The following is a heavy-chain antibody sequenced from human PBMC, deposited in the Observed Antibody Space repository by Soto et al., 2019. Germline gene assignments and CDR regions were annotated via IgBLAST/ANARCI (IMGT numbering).Heavy chain of an antibody. Sequence: SETLSLTCAVYGGSFSGYYWSWIRQPPGKGLEWIGEINHSGSTNYNPSLKSRATISVDTSKNQFSLKLSSVTAADTAVYYCASTGYSSGWWTLIDYWGQGTLVTVSS. CDR2: INHSGST. CDR1: GGSFSGYY. D-gene: IGHD6-19*01. J-gene: IGHJ4*02. V-gene: IGHV4-34*01. CDR3: ASTGYSSGWWTLIDY.